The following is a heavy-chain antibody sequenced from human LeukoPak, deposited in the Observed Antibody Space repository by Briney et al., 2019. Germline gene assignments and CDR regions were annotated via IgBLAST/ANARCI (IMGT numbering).Heavy chain of an antibody. CDR3: ATTYYYDSSGYKPLDY. V-gene: IGHV1-24*01. D-gene: IGHD3-22*01. CDR2: FDPEDGET. CDR1: GYTLTELS. Sequence: ASVKVSRKVSGYTLTELSMHWVRQAPGKGLEWMGGFDPEDGETIYAQKFQGRVTMTEDTSTDTAYMELSSLRSEDTAVYYCATTYYYDSSGYKPLDYWGQGTLVTVSS. J-gene: IGHJ4*02.